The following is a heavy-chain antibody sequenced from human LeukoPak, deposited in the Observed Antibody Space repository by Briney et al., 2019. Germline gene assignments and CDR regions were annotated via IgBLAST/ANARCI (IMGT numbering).Heavy chain of an antibody. V-gene: IGHV3-11*04. D-gene: IGHD1-20*01. CDR3: ARDPKSQYNWNGEVDY. CDR1: GFTFSDYY. Sequence: PGGSLRLSCAASGFTFSDYYMSWVRQAPGKGLEWVSYISSSGSTIYYADSVKGRFTISRDNAKNSLYLQMNSLRAEDTAVYYCARDPKSQYNWNGEVDYWGQGTLVTVSS. CDR2: ISSSGSTI. J-gene: IGHJ4*02.